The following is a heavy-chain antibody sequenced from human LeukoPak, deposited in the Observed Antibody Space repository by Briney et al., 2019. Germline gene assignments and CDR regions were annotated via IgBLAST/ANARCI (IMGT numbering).Heavy chain of an antibody. CDR1: GYTFTCYY. CDR3: ARDLVRYGDYPDFDY. Sequence: ASVKVSCKASGYTFTCYYMHWVRQAPGQGLEWMGIINPSGGSTSYAQKFQGRVTMTRDTSTSTVYMELSSLRSEDTAVYYCARDLVRYGDYPDFDYWGQGTLVTVSS. J-gene: IGHJ4*02. D-gene: IGHD4-17*01. CDR2: INPSGGST. V-gene: IGHV1-46*01.